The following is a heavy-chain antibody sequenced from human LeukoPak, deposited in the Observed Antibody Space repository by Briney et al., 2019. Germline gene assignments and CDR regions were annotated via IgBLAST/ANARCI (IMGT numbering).Heavy chain of an antibody. CDR3: AKDSTFVYYDSSGPHYFDS. J-gene: IGHJ4*02. V-gene: IGHV3-23*01. CDR2: ISGSGGST. CDR1: GFTFSSYA. Sequence: GGSLRLSCAASGFTFSSYAMTWVRQAPGKGLEWVSSISGSGGSTYYADSVEGRFTISRDNSKNTLYLQMNSLRAEDTAVYYCAKDSTFVYYDSSGPHYFDSWGQGTLVTVSS. D-gene: IGHD3-22*01.